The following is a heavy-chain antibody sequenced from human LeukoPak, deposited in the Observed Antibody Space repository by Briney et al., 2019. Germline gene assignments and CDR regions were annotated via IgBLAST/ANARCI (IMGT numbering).Heavy chain of an antibody. CDR1: GFTFSNCA. J-gene: IGHJ4*02. Sequence: GGSLTLSCAASGFTFSNCAMTWVRQAPGKGLEWVSAINGGGGGTYYADSVKGRFTISRDNSKNTLYLQMNSLRAEDTAVYYCAKDGGGSGSYYPYYFDYWGQGTLVTVSS. V-gene: IGHV3-23*01. CDR2: INGGGGGT. CDR3: AKDGGGSGSYYPYYFDY. D-gene: IGHD3-10*01.